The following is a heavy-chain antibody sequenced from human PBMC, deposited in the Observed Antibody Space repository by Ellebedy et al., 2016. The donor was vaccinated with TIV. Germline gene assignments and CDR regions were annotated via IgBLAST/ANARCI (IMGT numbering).Heavy chain of an antibody. D-gene: IGHD1-26*01. CDR3: AKISRWEAFDI. CDR2: IIPIVVIP. J-gene: IGHJ3*02. Sequence: SVKVSCXASRGTFSNYAISWVRQAPGQGLEWMGRIIPIVVIPDYAQKFQGRVTITADKSTSTAYMELSSLKFEDTAIYYCAKISRWEAFDIWGQGTMVIVSS. CDR1: RGTFSNYA. V-gene: IGHV1-69*04.